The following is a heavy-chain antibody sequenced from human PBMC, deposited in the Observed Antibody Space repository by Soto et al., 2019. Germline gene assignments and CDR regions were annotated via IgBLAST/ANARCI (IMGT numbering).Heavy chain of an antibody. Sequence: GGSLRLSCAASGFTFSSYWMSWVRQAPGKGLEWVANIKQDGSEKYYVDSVKGRFTIYRDNAKNSLYLQMNSLRAEDTAVYYCARYIAAAGTRYFQHWGQGTLVTVSS. CDR1: GFTFSSYW. CDR2: IKQDGSEK. D-gene: IGHD6-13*01. CDR3: ARYIAAAGTRYFQH. V-gene: IGHV3-7*01. J-gene: IGHJ1*01.